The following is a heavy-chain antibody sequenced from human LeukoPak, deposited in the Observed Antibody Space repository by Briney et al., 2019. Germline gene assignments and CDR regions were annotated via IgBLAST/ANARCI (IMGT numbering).Heavy chain of an antibody. V-gene: IGHV1-24*01. J-gene: IGHJ4*02. CDR2: FDPEDGET. Sequence: ASVKVSCKVSGYTLTELSMHWVRQAPGKGLEWMGGFDPEDGETIYAQKFQGRVTVTEDTSTDTAYMELSSLRSEDTAVYYCATEAVAATRWGQGTLVTVSS. CDR3: ATEAVAATR. D-gene: IGHD6-19*01. CDR1: GYTLTELS.